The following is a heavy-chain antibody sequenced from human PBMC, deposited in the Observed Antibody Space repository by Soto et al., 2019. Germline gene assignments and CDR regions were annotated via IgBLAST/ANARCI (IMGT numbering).Heavy chain of an antibody. Sequence: QVQLVESGGSVVQPGWSLRLSCAASGFTFSSYGMHWVRQAPGKGLEWVAVIWYDGSNKYYADSVKGRFTISRDNSKNTLYLQMNSLRAEDTAVYYCARDRGSDFWSGYYYYYYGMDVWGQGTTVTVSS. D-gene: IGHD3-3*01. CDR1: GFTFSSYG. CDR2: IWYDGSNK. V-gene: IGHV3-33*01. J-gene: IGHJ6*02. CDR3: ARDRGSDFWSGYYYYYYGMDV.